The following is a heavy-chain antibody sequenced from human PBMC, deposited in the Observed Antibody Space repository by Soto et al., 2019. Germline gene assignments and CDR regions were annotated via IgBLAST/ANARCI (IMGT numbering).Heavy chain of an antibody. J-gene: IGHJ4*02. Sequence: PGGALGVACVSSGFTFDDYAMHWVRQAPGKGLEWVSLITWDGATTSYSDSVKGRFSISRDNTKRSLYLQMNSLRPEDTALYYCAKPGGVDANSGIDSWGQGTRVTVSS. CDR2: ITWDGATT. CDR1: GFTFDDYA. D-gene: IGHD2-15*01. V-gene: IGHV3-43D*04. CDR3: AKPGGVDANSGIDS.